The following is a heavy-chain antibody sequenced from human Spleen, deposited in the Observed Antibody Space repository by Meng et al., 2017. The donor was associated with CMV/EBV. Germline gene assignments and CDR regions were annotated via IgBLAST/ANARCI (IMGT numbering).Heavy chain of an antibody. V-gene: IGHV3-48*03. Sequence: GESLKISCAASGFTFSSYEMNWVRQAPGKGLEWVSYISSSGSTIYYADSVKGRFTISRDNAKNSLYLQMNSLRAEDTAIYYCAKKFGWGLNGGARNYGMDVWGQGTTVTVS. J-gene: IGHJ6*02. CDR1: GFTFSSYE. CDR3: AKKFGWGLNGGARNYGMDV. CDR2: ISSSGSTI. D-gene: IGHD2-21*01.